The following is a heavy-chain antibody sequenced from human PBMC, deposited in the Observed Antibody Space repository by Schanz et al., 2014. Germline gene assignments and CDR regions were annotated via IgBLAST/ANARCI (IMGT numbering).Heavy chain of an antibody. CDR2: INPSGGST. V-gene: IGHV1-46*01. Sequence: QVQLLQSGAEVKKPGASVKVSCKASGYTFVSYSMHWVRQAPGQGLEWMGMINPSGGSTTYAQKFQGRVTITADRSTSTAYMELSSLRSEDTAVYYCARGYGDSPTDFWGQGTLVTVSS. J-gene: IGHJ4*02. CDR3: ARGYGDSPTDF. D-gene: IGHD4-17*01. CDR1: GYTFVSYS.